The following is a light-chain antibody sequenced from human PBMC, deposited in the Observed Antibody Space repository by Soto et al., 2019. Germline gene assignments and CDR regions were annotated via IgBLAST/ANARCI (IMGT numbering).Light chain of an antibody. CDR2: DVS. V-gene: IGLV2-14*01. Sequence: QSALTQPASVSGSPGQSITISCTGTSSDDGGYNYVSWYQQHPGKAPKLMIYDVSNRPSGVSNRFSGSKSGNTASLTNSGLQAEDQADYYCSSYTSSSTHDVVCGGGTKLTVL. CDR3: SSYTSSSTHDVV. J-gene: IGLJ2*01. CDR1: SSDDGGYNY.